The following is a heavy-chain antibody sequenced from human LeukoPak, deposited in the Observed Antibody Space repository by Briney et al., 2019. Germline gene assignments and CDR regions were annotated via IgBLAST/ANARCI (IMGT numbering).Heavy chain of an antibody. D-gene: IGHD3-22*01. CDR1: GGSSSGYY. CDR3: ARPVVMEALNV. V-gene: IGHV4-34*01. CDR2: INHSGST. Sequence: SETLSLTCAVYGGSSSGYYWSWIRQPPGKGLEWIGEINHSGSTNYNPSLKSRVTISVDTSKNQFSLKLSSVTAADTAVYYCARPVVMEALNVWAQGTMVIVSS. J-gene: IGHJ3*01.